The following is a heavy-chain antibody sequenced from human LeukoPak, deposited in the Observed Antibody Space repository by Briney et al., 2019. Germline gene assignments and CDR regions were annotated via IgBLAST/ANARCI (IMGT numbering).Heavy chain of an antibody. J-gene: IGHJ5*02. CDR2: IYYSGST. V-gene: IGHV4-59*01. Sequence: PSETLSPTCTVSGGSISSYYWSWIRQPPGKGLEWIGYIYYSGSTNYNPSLKSRVTISVDTSKNQFSPKLSSVTAADTAVYYCAREGYDFWSGYYPAWGQGTLVTVSS. CDR1: GGSISSYY. D-gene: IGHD3-3*01. CDR3: AREGYDFWSGYYPA.